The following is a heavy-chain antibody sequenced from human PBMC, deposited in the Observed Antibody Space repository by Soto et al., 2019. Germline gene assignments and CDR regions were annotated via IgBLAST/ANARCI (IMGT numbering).Heavy chain of an antibody. J-gene: IGHJ4*02. CDR1: GFTFIKYA. D-gene: IGHD3-3*01. CDR3: AKVLRFLEWLSPQSQYYFDS. V-gene: IGHV3-23*01. CDR2: IGGGDEST. Sequence: EVQLLESGGGLVQPGGSLRLSCAASGFTFIKYAMTWVRQAPGKGLEWVATIGGGDESTYYADSVKGRFTVSRDTSKTTLYLHMNSLRAEDTAVYYCAKVLRFLEWLSPQSQYYFDSWGQGTLVTVSS.